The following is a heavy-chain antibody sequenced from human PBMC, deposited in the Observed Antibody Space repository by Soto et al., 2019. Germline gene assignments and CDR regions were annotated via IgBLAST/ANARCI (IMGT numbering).Heavy chain of an antibody. Sequence: ASVKVSCKASGYTFTSYAMHWVRQAPGQRLEWMGWINAGNGNTKYSQKFQGRVTITRDTSASTAYMELSSLRSDDTAVYYCARWGLELPAFDDWGQGTLVTVYS. V-gene: IGHV1-3*01. J-gene: IGHJ4*02. CDR3: ARWGLELPAFDD. D-gene: IGHD1-7*01. CDR1: GYTFTSYA. CDR2: INAGNGNT.